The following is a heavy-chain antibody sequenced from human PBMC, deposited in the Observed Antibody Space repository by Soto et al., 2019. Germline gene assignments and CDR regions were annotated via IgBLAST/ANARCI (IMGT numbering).Heavy chain of an antibody. CDR1: GGSISSGGYY. Sequence: QVQLQESGPGLVKPSQTLSLTCTVSGGSISSGGYYWSWIRQHPGKGLEWIGYIYYSGSTYYNPSLQSRVTLSLDTSKNQFSLKLSSVAAADTAVYYCASDGWAVSGTFGIFDYWGQGTLVTVSS. J-gene: IGHJ4*02. CDR2: IYYSGST. V-gene: IGHV4-31*03. D-gene: IGHD6-19*01. CDR3: ASDGWAVSGTFGIFDY.